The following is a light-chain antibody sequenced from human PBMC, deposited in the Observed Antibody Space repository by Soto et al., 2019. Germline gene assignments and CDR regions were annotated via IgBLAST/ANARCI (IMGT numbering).Light chain of an antibody. Sequence: QSALTQPRSVSGSPGQSVTISCTGTRSDVGGYNYVSWYQQHPDKAPKLMIYDVSKRPSGVPDRFSGSKSGNTASLTISGHQAEEEAAYYCCSYAGSVVFGGGTKLTVL. CDR3: CSYAGSVV. CDR2: DVS. J-gene: IGLJ2*01. CDR1: RSDVGGYNY. V-gene: IGLV2-11*01.